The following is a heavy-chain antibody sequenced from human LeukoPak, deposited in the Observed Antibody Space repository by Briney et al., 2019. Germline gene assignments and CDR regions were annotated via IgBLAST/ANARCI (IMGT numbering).Heavy chain of an antibody. V-gene: IGHV3-9*01. Sequence: GGSLRLSCAASGFTFDDYAMHWVRQAPGKGLEWVSGISWNSGSIGYADAVKGRFTISRDNAKNSLYLQMNSLRAEDTALYYCAKSGHDYGVSWGQGTLVTVSS. D-gene: IGHD4-17*01. CDR3: AKSGHDYGVS. CDR1: GFTFDDYA. J-gene: IGHJ4*02. CDR2: ISWNSGSI.